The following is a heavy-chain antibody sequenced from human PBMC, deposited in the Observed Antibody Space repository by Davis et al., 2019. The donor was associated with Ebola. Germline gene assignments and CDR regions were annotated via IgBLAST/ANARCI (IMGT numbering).Heavy chain of an antibody. J-gene: IGHJ5*02. CDR1: GFTFSDYY. D-gene: IGHD2-2*02. CDR2: IKQDGSEK. Sequence: GESLKISCAAPGFTFSDYYMSWVRQAPGKGLEWVANIKQDGSEKYYVDSVKGRFTISRDNAKNSLYLHMNSLRAEDTALYYCVRDVLPTSIQDWFDPWGQGTQVAVSS. V-gene: IGHV3-7*03. CDR3: VRDVLPTSIQDWFDP.